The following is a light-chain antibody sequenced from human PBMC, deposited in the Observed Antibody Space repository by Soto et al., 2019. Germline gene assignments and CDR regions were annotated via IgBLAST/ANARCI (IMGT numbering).Light chain of an antibody. CDR1: QSLRSSY. J-gene: IGKJ2*01. Sequence: EVVLTQSPNTLAWSPGERATLSCWASQSLRSSYLAWYQRKPGQAPRLLMFGASRRATGIPDRFNRSGSGTDFILTISRLEPEAVAVYHCQQHGTSPYTFGQGTK. V-gene: IGKV3-20*01. CDR3: QQHGTSPYT. CDR2: GAS.